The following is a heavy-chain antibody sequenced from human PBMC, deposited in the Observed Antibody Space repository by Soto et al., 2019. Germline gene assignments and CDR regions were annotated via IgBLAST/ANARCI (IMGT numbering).Heavy chain of an antibody. D-gene: IGHD3-22*01. Sequence: PSETLSLTCAVSGGSISSGGYSWSWIRQPPGKGLEWIGYIYHSGSTYYNPSLKSRVTISVDRSKNQFSLKLSSVTAADTAVYYCARGGGDSSGYPKYYFDYWGQGTLVTVSS. J-gene: IGHJ4*02. CDR1: GGSISSGGYS. V-gene: IGHV4-30-2*01. CDR3: ARGGGDSSGYPKYYFDY. CDR2: IYHSGST.